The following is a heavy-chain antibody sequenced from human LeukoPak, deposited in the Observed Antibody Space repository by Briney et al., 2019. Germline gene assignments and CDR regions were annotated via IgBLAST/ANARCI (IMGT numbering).Heavy chain of an antibody. V-gene: IGHV3-30*02. D-gene: IGHD1-26*01. CDR1: GFIFSGYG. CDR2: IRYDGSNK. CDR3: RVGATPTCDY. J-gene: IGHJ4*02. Sequence: GGSLRLSCAASGFIFSGYGMHWVRQAPGKGLEWVAFIRYDGSNKYYADSVKGRFTISRDNSKNTLYLQMNSLRAEDTAVYYCRVGATPTCDYWGQGTLVTVSS.